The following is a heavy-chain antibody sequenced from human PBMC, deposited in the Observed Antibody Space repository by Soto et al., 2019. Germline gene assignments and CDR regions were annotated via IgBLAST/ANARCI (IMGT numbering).Heavy chain of an antibody. CDR3: ARGLYTGSPHLFY. CDR1: KFTFGSYW. V-gene: IGHV3-7*05. D-gene: IGHD1-26*01. Sequence: EVQLVESGGGLVQPGGSLRLSCAASKFTFGSYWMTWVRQAPGKGLEWVANINEDGSEMNYVDSVKGRFTISRDNGEMSLFLQMHSLRADDTAVYYWARGLYTGSPHLFYWGQGVRVTVSA. CDR2: INEDGSEM. J-gene: IGHJ4*02.